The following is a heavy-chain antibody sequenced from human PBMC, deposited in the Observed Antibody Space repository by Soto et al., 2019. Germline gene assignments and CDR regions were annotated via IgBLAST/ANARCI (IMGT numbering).Heavy chain of an antibody. Sequence: QVQLVESGGGVVQPGRSLRLSCAASGVTFRSYAMHRVRQAPGKGLEWVAVISYDGSNKYYADSVKGRFTISRDKSKNTLYLQMTSLRAEDTAVYYCAKENSGSLDYWGQGTLVTVSS. J-gene: IGHJ4*02. D-gene: IGHD1-26*01. CDR2: ISYDGSNK. CDR3: AKENSGSLDY. CDR1: GVTFRSYA. V-gene: IGHV3-30*04.